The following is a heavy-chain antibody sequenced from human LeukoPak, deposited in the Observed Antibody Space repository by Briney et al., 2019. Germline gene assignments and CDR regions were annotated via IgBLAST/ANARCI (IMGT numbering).Heavy chain of an antibody. Sequence: ASVKVSCKASGYTFSGYYMHWVRQAPGQGLEWMGWINPHSGDTNYAQTLQGRVTMTRDTSISTVYMELSSQESDETGVYYCAREGEGRGYFPFVYWGGRTRVSVST. CDR1: GYTFSGYY. V-gene: IGHV1-2*02. CDR2: INPHSGDT. D-gene: IGHD3-16*01. CDR3: AREGEGRGYFPFVY. J-gene: IGHJ4*02.